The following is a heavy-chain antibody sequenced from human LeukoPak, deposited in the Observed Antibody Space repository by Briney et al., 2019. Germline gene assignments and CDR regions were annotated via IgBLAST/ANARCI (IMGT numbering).Heavy chain of an antibody. J-gene: IGHJ6*02. D-gene: IGHD2-15*01. V-gene: IGHV4-39*07. CDR1: GGSISSSSYY. CDR2: IYYSGST. CDR3: ARDKYCSGGSCYPLYYYYGMDV. Sequence: PSETLSLTCTASGGSISSSSYYWGWIRQPPGKGLEWIGSIYYSGSTYYNPSLKSRVTISVDTSKNQFSLKLSSVTAADTAVYYCARDKYCSGGSCYPLYYYYGMDVWGQGTTVTVSS.